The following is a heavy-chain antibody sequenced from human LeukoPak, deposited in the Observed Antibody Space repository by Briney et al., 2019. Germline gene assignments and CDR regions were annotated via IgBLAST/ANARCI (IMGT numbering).Heavy chain of an antibody. CDR1: GFTFIGCA. CDR3: AAGVGYTYGLSLGATALISDI. CDR2: IVVGTGKK. D-gene: IGHD5-18*01. V-gene: IGHV1-58*02. J-gene: IGHJ3*02. Sequence: SVKVSCKASGFTFIGCATQWLRQARGQPLEWIGWIVVGTGKKNYAQKFQERVTITTDMTTSTAYMELSSLRSEDTVVYYCAAGVGYTYGLSLGATALISDIWGQGTKVTVSA.